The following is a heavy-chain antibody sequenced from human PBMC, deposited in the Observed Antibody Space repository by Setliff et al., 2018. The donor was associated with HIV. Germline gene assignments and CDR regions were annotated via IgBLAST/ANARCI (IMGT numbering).Heavy chain of an antibody. Sequence: GGSLSLSCAASGFSVSSNYMSWVRQAPGKGLEWVSLINSGGNTSYADSVKARFTISRNNSNNTVYLQMNSLTYEDTAVYSCAREERQDSRSTYLGAFDIWGQGTMVTVSS. V-gene: IGHV3-66*02. D-gene: IGHD3-22*01. CDR3: AREERQDSRSTYLGAFDI. CDR2: INSGGNT. CDR1: GFSVSSNY. J-gene: IGHJ3*02.